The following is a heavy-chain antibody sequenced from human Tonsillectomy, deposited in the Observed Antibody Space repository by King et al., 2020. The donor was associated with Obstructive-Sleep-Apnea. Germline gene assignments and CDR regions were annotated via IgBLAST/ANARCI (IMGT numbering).Heavy chain of an antibody. CDR1: SASISTYY. CDR2: IYHSGRT. J-gene: IGHJ5*02. CDR3: ARGHTIFGMAIQNWFDP. V-gene: IGHV4-59*01. Sequence: QLQESGPGLVKSSETLSLTCTVSSASISTYYWSWVRQPPGKGLEWIGYIYHSGRTNYNPSLKSRVTISVDTSKNQFSLRLSSVTAADTAVYYCARGHTIFGMAIQNWFDPWGQGTLVTVSS. D-gene: IGHD3-3*01.